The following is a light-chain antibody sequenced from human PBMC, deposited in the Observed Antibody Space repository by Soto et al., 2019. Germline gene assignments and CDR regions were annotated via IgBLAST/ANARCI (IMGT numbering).Light chain of an antibody. V-gene: IGKV1-39*01. J-gene: IGKJ4*01. CDR2: AAS. CDR1: QSISNY. Sequence: EMEMTQSPSSLSESVGDIVTITCRASQSISNYLNWYQHKPGKVPKLLIYAASSLQSGVPTRFSGSGSGTDFTLTINSLQPEDFATYYCQQSYGTPLTFGGGTKIEIK. CDR3: QQSYGTPLT.